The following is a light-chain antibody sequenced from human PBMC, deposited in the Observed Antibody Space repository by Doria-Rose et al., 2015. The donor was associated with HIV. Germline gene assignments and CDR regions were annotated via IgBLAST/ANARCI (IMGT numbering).Light chain of an antibody. J-gene: IGKJ5*01. CDR1: QRVKSSY. CDR3: QQYGTSRGT. V-gene: IGKV3-20*01. Sequence: EIVLTQSPGTLSLSPGERATLSCRASQRVKSSYLASYQQKPGQAPRPLIYDASTRATGIPDRFSGSGSGTDFTLTISRLEPEDVAVYYCQQYGTSRGTFGQGTRLEIK. CDR2: DAS.